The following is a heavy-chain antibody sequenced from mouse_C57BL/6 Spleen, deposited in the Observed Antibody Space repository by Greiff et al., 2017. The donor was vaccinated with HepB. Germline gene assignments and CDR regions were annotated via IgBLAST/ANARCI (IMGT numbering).Heavy chain of an antibody. J-gene: IGHJ4*01. V-gene: IGHV1-59*01. Sequence: QVQLQQPGAELVRPGTSVKLSCKASGYTFTSYWMHWVKQRPGQGLEWIGVIDPSDSYTNYNQKFKGKATLTVDTSSSTAYMQLSSLTSEDSAVYYCARREAYDYESYYAMDYWGQGTSVTVSS. CDR2: IDPSDSYT. D-gene: IGHD2-4*01. CDR3: ARREAYDYESYYAMDY. CDR1: GYTFTSYW.